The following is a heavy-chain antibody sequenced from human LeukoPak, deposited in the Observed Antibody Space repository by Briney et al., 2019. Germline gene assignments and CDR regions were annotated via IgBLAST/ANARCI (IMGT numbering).Heavy chain of an antibody. CDR3: ARSRYYYDSSGSLNPFDY. D-gene: IGHD3-22*01. J-gene: IGHJ4*02. V-gene: IGHV1-18*01. Sequence: ASVTVSCKASGYTFTSYGISWVRQAPGQGLEWMGWISAYNGNTNYAQKLQGRVTMTTDTSTSTACMELRSLRSDDTAVYYCARSRYYYDSSGSLNPFDYWGQGTLVTVSS. CDR1: GYTFTSYG. CDR2: ISAYNGNT.